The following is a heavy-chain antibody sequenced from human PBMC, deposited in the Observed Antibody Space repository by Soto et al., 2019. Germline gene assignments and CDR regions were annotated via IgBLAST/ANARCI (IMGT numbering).Heavy chain of an antibody. J-gene: IGHJ4*02. D-gene: IGHD2-21*01. CDR2: ISGSAGST. CDR3: ANFCISRVYFDC. Sequence: EVQLLESGGGLVQPGGSLRLSCVASGFTFSSSAMSWVRQAPGKGLEWVSAISGSAGSTYYADSVKGRFTISRDNSKNTLYLQMDSLRAEDTAVYYCANFCISRVYFDCWGQGTLVTVSS. CDR1: GFTFSSSA. V-gene: IGHV3-23*01.